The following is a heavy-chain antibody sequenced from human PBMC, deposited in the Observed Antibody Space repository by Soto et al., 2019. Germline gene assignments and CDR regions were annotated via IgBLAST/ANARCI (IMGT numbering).Heavy chain of an antibody. CDR2: ISGYNGKT. J-gene: IGHJ4*02. CDR1: GYTFTSYG. CDR3: ARVIYSSSWSFDY. D-gene: IGHD6-13*01. Sequence: QVHLVQSGAEVKKPGASVKVSCKASGYTFTSYGFSWVRQAPGQGPEWMGCISGYNGKTNYAQKLQGRVTMTTDTSTSTAYMELRSLTSDDTAVYYCARVIYSSSWSFDYWGQGTLVTVSS. V-gene: IGHV1-18*01.